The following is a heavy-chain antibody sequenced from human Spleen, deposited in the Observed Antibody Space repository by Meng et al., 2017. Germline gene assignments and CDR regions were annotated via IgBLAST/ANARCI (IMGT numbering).Heavy chain of an antibody. Sequence: GESLKISCAASGFTFSGHWMHWVRQAPGKGLGWVSRINTDGSTTTYADSVKGRFTISRDNAKNSLYLQMNSLRAEDTAVYYWARENLGYCSGGSCYDAFDIWGQGTMVTVAS. D-gene: IGHD2-15*01. CDR2: INTDGSTT. CDR3: ARENLGYCSGGSCYDAFDI. CDR1: GFTFSGHW. V-gene: IGHV3-74*01. J-gene: IGHJ3*02.